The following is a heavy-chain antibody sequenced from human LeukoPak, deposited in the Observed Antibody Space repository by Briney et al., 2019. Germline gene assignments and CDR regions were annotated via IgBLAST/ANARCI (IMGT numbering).Heavy chain of an antibody. Sequence: AKVSCKASGYTFTSYDINWVRQATGQGLEWMGWMNPNSGNTGYAQKFQGRVTMTRNTSISTAYMELSSLRSEDTAVYYCARYCSGGSCSNFDYWGQGTLVTVSS. V-gene: IGHV1-8*01. CDR1: GYTFTSYD. CDR3: ARYCSGGSCSNFDY. J-gene: IGHJ4*02. CDR2: MNPNSGNT. D-gene: IGHD2-15*01.